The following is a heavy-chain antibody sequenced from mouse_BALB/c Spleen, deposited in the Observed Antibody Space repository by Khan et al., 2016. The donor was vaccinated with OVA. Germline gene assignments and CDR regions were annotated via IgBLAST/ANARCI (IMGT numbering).Heavy chain of an antibody. J-gene: IGHJ4*01. Sequence: EVQLQESGPGLVKPSQSLSLTCTVTGYSITSDYAWNWIRQFPGNKLEWMGYISYSGSTSYNPSLKSRISITRDTSKNQFFLQLNSVTTEDTATYYCAREGDDYDYAMDYWGQGTSVTVSS. D-gene: IGHD2-4*01. CDR1: GYSITSDYA. CDR2: ISYSGST. CDR3: AREGDDYDYAMDY. V-gene: IGHV3-2*02.